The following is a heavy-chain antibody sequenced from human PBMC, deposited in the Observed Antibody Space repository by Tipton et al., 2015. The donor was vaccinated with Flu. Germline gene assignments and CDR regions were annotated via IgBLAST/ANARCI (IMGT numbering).Heavy chain of an antibody. CDR1: GGSISSSSYY. CDR3: ARPTRDCSGGSCYPYFDY. Sequence: TLSLTCTVSGGSISSSSYYWGWIRQPPGKGLEWIGSIYYSGSTYYNPSLKSRVTISVDTSKNQFSLKLSSVTAADTAVYYCARPTRDCSGGSCYPYFDYWGQGTLVTVSS. J-gene: IGHJ4*02. D-gene: IGHD2-15*01. CDR2: IYYSGST. V-gene: IGHV4-39*01.